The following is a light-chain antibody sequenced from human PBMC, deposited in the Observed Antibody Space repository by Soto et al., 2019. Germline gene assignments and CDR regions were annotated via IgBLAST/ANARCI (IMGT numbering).Light chain of an antibody. V-gene: IGKV3-11*01. J-gene: IGKJ3*01. CDR2: DAS. CDR1: QSVRSS. CDR3: QHLSNWPLQLT. Sequence: EIVLTQSPDTLSLSPGERATLSCRASQSVRSSLAWYQQKPGQAPRLLIYDASNRATGIPARFSGSGSGTDFTLTISGLEPEDFAVYYSQHLSNWPLQLTFGPRTKVGIK.